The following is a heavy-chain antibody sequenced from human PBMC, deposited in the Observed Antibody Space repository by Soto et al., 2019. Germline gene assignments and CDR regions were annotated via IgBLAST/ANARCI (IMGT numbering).Heavy chain of an antibody. J-gene: IGHJ5*02. CDR3: TSRYCSSASCHT. CDR1: GYTFSGSA. V-gene: IGHV3-73*01. Sequence: EVQLVESGGGLVQPGGSLKLSCVASGYTFSGSAFHWVRQASGKGLEWVGRIRGKANSYETAYAESVKGRFTISRDDSKNTAFPQMNSLKTEDTAVYYCTSRYCSSASCHTWGQGTRVTVSS. CDR2: IRGKANSYET. D-gene: IGHD2-2*01.